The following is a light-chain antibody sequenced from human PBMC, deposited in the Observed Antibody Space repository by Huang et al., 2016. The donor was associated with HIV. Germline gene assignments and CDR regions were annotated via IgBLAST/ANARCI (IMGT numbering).Light chain of an antibody. CDR2: AAS. J-gene: IGKJ4*01. Sequence: IQMTPSPSFLSASVGDRVTITCRASQGIINYLAWYQQKPRKVPKLLIYAASTLQSGIPSRFSGSGSGTDFTLTISSLQPEDVATYYCQKYNSAPLTFGGGTKVEIK. CDR1: QGIINY. V-gene: IGKV1-27*01. CDR3: QKYNSAPLT.